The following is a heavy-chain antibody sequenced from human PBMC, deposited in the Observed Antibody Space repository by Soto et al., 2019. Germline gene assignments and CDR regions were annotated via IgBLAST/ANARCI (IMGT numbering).Heavy chain of an antibody. CDR1: GYTFTNYG. CDR2: SSTYNGNT. CDR3: ATDRTYYDSSGDPEG. D-gene: IGHD3-22*01. Sequence: ASVKVSCKASGYTFTNYGISWVRQAPGQGLEWMGWSSTYNGNTIYAQKFQARVTMTTEKATKTAYMELKNLRSDDTALYYCATDRTYYDSSGDPEGWGQGTLVTVSS. J-gene: IGHJ4*02. V-gene: IGHV1-18*01.